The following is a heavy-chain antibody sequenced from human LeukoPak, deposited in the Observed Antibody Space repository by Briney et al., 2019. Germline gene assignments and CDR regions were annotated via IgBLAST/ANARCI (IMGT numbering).Heavy chain of an antibody. CDR3: ARDFDPTTGAFDI. V-gene: IGHV1-69*05. Sequence: SVKVSCKASGGTFSSYAISWVRQAPGRGLEWMGGIIPIFGTANYAQKFQGRVTITTDESTSTAYMELSSLRSEDTAVYYCARDFDPTTGAFDIWGQGTMVTVSS. CDR1: GGTFSSYA. D-gene: IGHD3-9*01. J-gene: IGHJ3*02. CDR2: IIPIFGTA.